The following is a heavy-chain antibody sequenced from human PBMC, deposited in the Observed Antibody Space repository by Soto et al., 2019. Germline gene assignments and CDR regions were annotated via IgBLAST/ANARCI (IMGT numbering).Heavy chain of an antibody. CDR3: ARHGSN. Sequence: SETLSLTCTVSGVSISNSSYYWGWIRRPPGKGLEWIGTIYYSGITYYNPSLKSRVTISVDTSKNQFSLKLTSVTAADTAVYYCARHGSNWGKETLVTVSS. V-gene: IGHV4-39*01. J-gene: IGHJ4*02. CDR2: IYYSGIT. CDR1: GVSISNSSYY.